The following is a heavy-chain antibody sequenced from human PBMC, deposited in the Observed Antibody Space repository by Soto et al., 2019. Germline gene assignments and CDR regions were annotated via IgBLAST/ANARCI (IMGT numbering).Heavy chain of an antibody. CDR3: ARDSGAKLSSS. CDR1: GGTFSSYR. CDR2: IVPIYRTA. J-gene: IGHJ4*02. V-gene: IGHV1-69*13. D-gene: IGHD6-13*01. Sequence: SVKVSCKASGGTFSSYRFNWVRQARGQGLEWLGGIVPIYRTADYAQKFQGRVTITADESTRTVYMELSSLKSQDTALYYCARDSGAKLSSSWGQGPLVT.